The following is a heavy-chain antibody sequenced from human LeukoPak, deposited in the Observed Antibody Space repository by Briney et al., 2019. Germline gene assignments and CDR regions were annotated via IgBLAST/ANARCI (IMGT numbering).Heavy chain of an antibody. D-gene: IGHD7-27*01. CDR2: MTSSSSSI. J-gene: IGHJ4*02. Sequence: GGSLRLSCATSGFSFSTYTMNWVRQAPGKGLEWVSSMTSSSSSIYYADPVKGRFTISRDNAKNSLYLQMNSLRAEDTAVYYCASSLSGASGYWGQGTLVTVSS. CDR1: GFSFSTYT. CDR3: ASSLSGASGY. V-gene: IGHV3-21*01.